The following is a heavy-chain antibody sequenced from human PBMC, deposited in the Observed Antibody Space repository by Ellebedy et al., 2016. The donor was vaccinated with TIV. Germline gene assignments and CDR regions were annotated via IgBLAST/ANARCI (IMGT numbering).Heavy chain of an antibody. V-gene: IGHV3-15*04. Sequence: GGSLRLXCAGSGFTFSNAWMTWVRQAPGKGLEWVGHVASKAYGGTIEYAAPVKGRFTISRDDSKNTLYLQMNSLKTEDTAVYFCTTIYWGYWGPGTLVTVSS. D-gene: IGHD5-12*01. CDR1: GFTFSNAW. CDR2: VASKAYGGTI. J-gene: IGHJ4*02. CDR3: TTIYWGY.